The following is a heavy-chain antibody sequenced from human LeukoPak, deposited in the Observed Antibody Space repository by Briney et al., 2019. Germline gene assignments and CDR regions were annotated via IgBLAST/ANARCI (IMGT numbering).Heavy chain of an antibody. V-gene: IGHV3-48*03. J-gene: IGHJ4*02. CDR1: GFTFSSYE. D-gene: IGHD5-12*01. CDR2: ISSSGSTI. CDR3: ARIEDIVATY. Sequence: GGSLRLSCAASGFTFSSYEMNWVRQAPGKGLEWVSYISSSGSTIYYADSVKGRFTISRDNAKNSLYLQMNSLRAEETAVYSCARIEDIVATYWGQGTLVTVSS.